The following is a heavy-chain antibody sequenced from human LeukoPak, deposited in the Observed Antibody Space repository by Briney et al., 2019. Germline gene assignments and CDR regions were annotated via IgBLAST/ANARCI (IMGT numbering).Heavy chain of an antibody. CDR1: GFTFSNYG. V-gene: IGHV3-23*01. CDR3: AKDMYYDSSGPVFDY. J-gene: IGHJ4*02. Sequence: GGSLRLSCAASGFTFSNYGMSWVRQAPGKGLEWVSTISGSGGNTDYADSVKGRFTSSRDTSKNTLYLQMNSPRDEDTAVYYCAKDMYYDSSGPVFDYWGQGTLVTVSS. D-gene: IGHD3-22*01. CDR2: ISGSGGNT.